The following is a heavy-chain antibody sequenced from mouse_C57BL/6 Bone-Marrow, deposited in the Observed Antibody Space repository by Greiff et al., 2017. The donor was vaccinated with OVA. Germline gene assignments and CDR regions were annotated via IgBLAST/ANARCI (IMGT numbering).Heavy chain of an antibody. CDR2: ISSGGSYT. V-gene: IGHV5-6*02. CDR1: GFTFSSYG. Sequence: DVQLVESGGDLVKPGGSLKLSCAASGFTFSSYGMSWVRQTPDKRLEWVATISSGGSYTYYPDSVKGRFTISRDNAKNTLYLQMSSLKSEDTAMYYCARRRKAMDYWGQGTSVTVSS. J-gene: IGHJ4*01. CDR3: ARRRKAMDY.